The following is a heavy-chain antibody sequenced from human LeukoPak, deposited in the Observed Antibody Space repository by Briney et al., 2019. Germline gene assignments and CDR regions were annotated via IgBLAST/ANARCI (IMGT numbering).Heavy chain of an antibody. Sequence: GGSLRLSCAASGFTFSSYAMHWVRQAPGKGLEWVAVISYDGSNKYYADSVKGRFTISRDNSKNTLYLQMNSLRAEDTAVYYCARVDPPAAHWGQGTLVTVSS. CDR1: GFTFSSYA. J-gene: IGHJ4*02. CDR3: ARVDPPAAH. V-gene: IGHV3-30-3*01. D-gene: IGHD6-13*01. CDR2: ISYDGSNK.